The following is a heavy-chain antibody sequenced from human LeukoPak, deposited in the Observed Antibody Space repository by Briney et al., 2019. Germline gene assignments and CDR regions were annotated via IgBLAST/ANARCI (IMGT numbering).Heavy chain of an antibody. V-gene: IGHV4-59*01. CDR1: GGSISSYY. CDR2: IYYSGST. D-gene: IGHD4-17*01. J-gene: IGHJ4*02. CDR3: ARSTYGDYGY. Sequence: SETLSLTCTVSGGSISSYYWSWIRQPPGKGLEWIGYIYYSGSTNYNPSLKSRVTISVDTSKNQFSLKLSSVTAADTAVYYCARSTYGDYGYWGQGTLVTVSS.